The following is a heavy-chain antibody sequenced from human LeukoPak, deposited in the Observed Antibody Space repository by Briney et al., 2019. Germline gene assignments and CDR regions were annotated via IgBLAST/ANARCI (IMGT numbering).Heavy chain of an antibody. Sequence: MTSETLSLMCTVSGDSFRSHYWSWVRQPPGKALEWIGYMFYSGSTNYNPSLKSRVTILVDASKRHFSLNLSSVTAADTAVYYCASKRAMDRSDAFDIWGQGTMVTVSS. CDR1: GDSFRSHY. J-gene: IGHJ3*02. CDR2: MFYSGST. V-gene: IGHV4-59*08. CDR3: ASKRAMDRSDAFDI. D-gene: IGHD2-2*03.